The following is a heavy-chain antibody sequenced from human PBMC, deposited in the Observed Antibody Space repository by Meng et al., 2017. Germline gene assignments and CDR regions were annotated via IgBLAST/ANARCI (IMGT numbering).Heavy chain of an antibody. CDR2: FDPEDGET. CDR1: GYTLTELS. V-gene: IGHV1-24*01. J-gene: IGHJ4*02. D-gene: IGHD5-12*01. Sequence: ASVKVSCKVSGYTLTELSMHWVRQALGKGLEWMGGFDPEDGETIYAQKFQGRVTITRDTSASTAYMELSSLRSEDTAVYYCARSGVDIVATTWDYWGQGTLVTVSS. CDR3: ARSGVDIVATTWDY.